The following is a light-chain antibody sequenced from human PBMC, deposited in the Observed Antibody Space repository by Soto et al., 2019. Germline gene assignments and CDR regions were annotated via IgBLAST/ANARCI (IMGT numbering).Light chain of an antibody. CDR1: QSVSSYY. CDR2: GAS. CDR3: QHYGSSLSIT. V-gene: IGKV3-20*01. J-gene: IGKJ5*01. Sequence: SVLTQSPGSLSLSPGERATLSCRASQSVSSYYLSWYQHKPGQAPRLLIYGASSRATGIPDRFSGSGSGTDFTLTISRLEPEDFAVYYCQHYGSSLSITFGQGTRLEIK.